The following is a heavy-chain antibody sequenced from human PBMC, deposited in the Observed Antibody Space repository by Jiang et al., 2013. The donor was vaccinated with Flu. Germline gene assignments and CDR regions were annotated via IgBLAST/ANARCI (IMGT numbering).Heavy chain of an antibody. Sequence: KPSETLSLTCTVSGGSISSSSYYWGWIRQPPGKGLEWIGTIYYTGSTSYYNPSLESRVTISVDTSKNQFSLKLTSVTAADTAMYYCAKQREYCTSTACQNYYFDYWGQGNLVTVSS. J-gene: IGHJ4*02. CDR3: AKQREYCTSTACQNYYFDY. D-gene: IGHD2/OR15-2a*01. CDR1: GGSISSSSYY. V-gene: IGHV4-39*01. CDR2: IYYTGSTS.